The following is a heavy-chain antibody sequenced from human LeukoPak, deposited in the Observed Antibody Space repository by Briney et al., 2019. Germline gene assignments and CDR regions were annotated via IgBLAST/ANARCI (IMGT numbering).Heavy chain of an antibody. J-gene: IGHJ6*02. CDR2: ISGSGGST. CDR1: GFTFSSYA. Sequence: GGSLRLSCAASGFTFSSYAMSWVRQAPGKGLEWVSAISGSGGSTYYADSVKGRFTISRDNSKNTLYLQMNSLRAEDTAVYYCAKEVTVTPYSTYYYYGMDVWGQGTTVTVSS. D-gene: IGHD4-17*01. CDR3: AKEVTVTPYSTYYYYGMDV. V-gene: IGHV3-23*01.